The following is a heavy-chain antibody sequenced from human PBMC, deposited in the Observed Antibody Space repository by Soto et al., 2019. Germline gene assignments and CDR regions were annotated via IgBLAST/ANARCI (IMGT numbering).Heavy chain of an antibody. D-gene: IGHD3-10*01. CDR2: ISGSGGST. V-gene: IGHV3-23*01. CDR1: GFTFSSYA. Sequence: VGSLRLSCAASGFTFSSYAMSWVRQAPVKGLEWVSAISGSGGSTYYADSVKGRFTISRDNSKNTLYLQMNSLRAEDTAVYYCAKDSVRGSGTPPTRFDYWGQGTLVTVSS. J-gene: IGHJ4*02. CDR3: AKDSVRGSGTPPTRFDY.